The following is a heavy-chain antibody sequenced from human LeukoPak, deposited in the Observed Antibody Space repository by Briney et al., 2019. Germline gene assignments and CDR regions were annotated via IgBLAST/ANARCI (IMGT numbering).Heavy chain of an antibody. D-gene: IGHD4-17*01. J-gene: IGHJ4*02. CDR1: GFTFSSYS. V-gene: IGHV3-23*01. CDR3: AKEVLRAGDYTDY. CDR2: ISGSGGST. Sequence: GGSLRLSCAASGFTFSSYSMTWVRQAPGKGLEWVSAISGSGGSTYYADSVKGRFTISRDNSKNTLYLQMNSLRAEDTAVYYCAKEVLRAGDYTDYWGQGTLVTVSS.